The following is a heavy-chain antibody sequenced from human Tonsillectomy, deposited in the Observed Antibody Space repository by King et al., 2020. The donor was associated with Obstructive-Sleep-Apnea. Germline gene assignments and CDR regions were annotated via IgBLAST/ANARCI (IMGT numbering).Heavy chain of an antibody. J-gene: IGHJ2*01. Sequence: VQLVESGGGLVQPGGSLRLSCVASGFTFRTQSMTWVRQAPGKGLEWVSYISRDSSTIYYADSVKGRFTISTENAKNSLYLQIGSLRAADTAVYYCAKLVDDYGDYVNWYFDLWGRGTLVTVSS. CDR3: AKLVDDYGDYVNWYFDL. V-gene: IGHV3-48*01. CDR2: ISRDSSTI. CDR1: GFTFRTQS. D-gene: IGHD4-17*01.